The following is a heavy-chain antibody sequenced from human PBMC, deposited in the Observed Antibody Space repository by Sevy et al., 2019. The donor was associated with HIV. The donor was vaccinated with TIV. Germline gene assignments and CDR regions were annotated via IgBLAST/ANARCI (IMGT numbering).Heavy chain of an antibody. CDR1: GLAFSSFG. D-gene: IGHD3-22*01. V-gene: IGHV3-33*01. CDR2: IWHDRSNK. J-gene: IGHJ3*02. Sequence: GGSLRLSCAASGLAFSSFGMHWVRQAPGKGLEWVAVIWHDRSNKHYADSLKGRFTISGDNSKSTLYLQLNSLRAEDTAVYYCASLPNNYYDTSCYSGKDAFDIWGQGTMVTVSS. CDR3: ASLPNNYYDTSCYSGKDAFDI.